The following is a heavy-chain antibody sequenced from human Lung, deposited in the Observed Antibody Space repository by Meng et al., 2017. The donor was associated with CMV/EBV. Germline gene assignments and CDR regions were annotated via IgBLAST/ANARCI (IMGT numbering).Heavy chain of an antibody. J-gene: IGHJ4*02. CDR2: ISRNGGAT. D-gene: IGHD5-24*01. V-gene: IGHV3-64*02. CDR3: ARGRGRAGSADPGISGYFDS. CDR1: GFTFSSFD. Sequence: GESLKISCAASGFTFSSFDMHWVRQAPGKGLEYVSVISRNGGATYYADTVKGRFTVSRDNSKNTLYLQMGSLRDEDTAMYFCARGRGRAGSADPGISGYFDSWGQGTLVTVSS.